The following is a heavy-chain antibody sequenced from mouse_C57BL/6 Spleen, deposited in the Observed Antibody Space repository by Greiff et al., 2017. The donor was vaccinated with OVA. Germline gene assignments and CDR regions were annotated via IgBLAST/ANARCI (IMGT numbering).Heavy chain of an antibody. V-gene: IGHV5-6*01. Sequence: EVHLVESGGDLVKPGGSLKLSCAAYGFTFSSYGMSWVRQTPDKRLEWVATISSGGSYTYYPDSVKGRFTISRDNAKNTLYLQMSSLKSEDTAMYYCARPFITTVVARGYFDYWGQGTTLTVSS. J-gene: IGHJ2*01. CDR3: ARPFITTVVARGYFDY. CDR1: GFTFSSYG. D-gene: IGHD1-1*01. CDR2: ISSGGSYT.